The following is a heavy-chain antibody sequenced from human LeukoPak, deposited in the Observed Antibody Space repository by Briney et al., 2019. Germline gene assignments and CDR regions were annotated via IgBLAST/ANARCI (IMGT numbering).Heavy chain of an antibody. CDR1: GFTFSSYA. V-gene: IGHV3-23*01. CDR2: ISGSGGST. CDR3: AKWTAIGSCYFDY. J-gene: IGHJ4*02. D-gene: IGHD2-21*02. Sequence: PGGSLRLSCAASGFTFSSYAMSWVRQAPGKGLEWVSAISGSGGSTYYADSVKGRFAISRDNSKNTLYLQMNSLRAEDTAVYYCAKWTAIGSCYFDYWGQGTLVTVSS.